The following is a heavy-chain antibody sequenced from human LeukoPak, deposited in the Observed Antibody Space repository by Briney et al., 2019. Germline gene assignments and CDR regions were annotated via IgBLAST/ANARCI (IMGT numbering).Heavy chain of an antibody. J-gene: IGHJ4*02. CDR3: ARSITMVRGVPYDY. CDR1: GFTVSSNY. D-gene: IGHD3-10*01. CDR2: IYSGGST. Sequence: GGSLRLSCAASGFTVSSNYMSWVRQAPGKGLEWVSVIYSGGSTYYADSVKGRFTISRDNSKNTLYLQMNSLRAEDTAVYYCARSITMVRGVPYDYWGQGTLVTVSS. V-gene: IGHV3-66*01.